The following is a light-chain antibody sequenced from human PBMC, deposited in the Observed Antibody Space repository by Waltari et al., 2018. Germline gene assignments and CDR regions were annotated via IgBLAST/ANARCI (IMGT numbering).Light chain of an antibody. CDR3: QQYNNWPLYT. CDR2: DAS. CDR1: QSVSNH. Sequence: ETVMTQSPATLSVSPGDTATLSCRASQSVSNHLAWYQQKPGQAPRLLIYDASTRAAGVPARFSGSGSGTEFTLTITSLQSEDFAFYYCQQYNNWPLYTFGQGSRLENK. V-gene: IGKV3-15*01. J-gene: IGKJ2*01.